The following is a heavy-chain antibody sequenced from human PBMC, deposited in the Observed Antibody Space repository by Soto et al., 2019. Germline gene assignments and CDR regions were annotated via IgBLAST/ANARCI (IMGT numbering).Heavy chain of an antibody. Sequence: PGGSLRLSCVVSEFTVSSYYMSWVRQAPGKGLEWVSIIYSAGNTYYADSVKGRFTISRDNSKNTVYLQMSSLRAEDTAVYYCVKGEYYYDSSGYYPFDYWGQGTLVTVSS. J-gene: IGHJ4*02. CDR1: EFTVSSYY. V-gene: IGHV3-66*02. CDR2: IYSAGNT. D-gene: IGHD3-22*01. CDR3: VKGEYYYDSSGYYPFDY.